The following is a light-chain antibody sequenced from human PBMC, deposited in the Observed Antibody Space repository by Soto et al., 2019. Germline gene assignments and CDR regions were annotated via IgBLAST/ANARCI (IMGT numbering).Light chain of an antibody. Sequence: AIQMTQSPPSLSASVGDRVSITCRASQDIRNELGWYQQKPGAAPKLLIYAASILNSGVPSRFSGSGSGTEFTLTISSLQPEDIATYYCLQDHNYPRTFGQGTKLEIK. CDR1: QDIRNE. CDR3: LQDHNYPRT. V-gene: IGKV1-6*01. J-gene: IGKJ2*01. CDR2: AAS.